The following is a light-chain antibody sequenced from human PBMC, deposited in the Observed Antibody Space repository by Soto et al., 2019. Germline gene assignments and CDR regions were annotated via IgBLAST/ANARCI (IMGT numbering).Light chain of an antibody. CDR2: DVS. CDR1: SSDVGGYNY. CDR3: SSYTSSSTRV. Sequence: QSVLTQPASVSGSPGQSITISCTGTSSDVGGYNYVSWYQQHPGKAPKLMIYDVSNRPSGVSNRFSGSKSGNTASLTISGLQAEDEADYYCSSYTSSSTRVFGGGTQPTVL. J-gene: IGLJ2*01. V-gene: IGLV2-14*01.